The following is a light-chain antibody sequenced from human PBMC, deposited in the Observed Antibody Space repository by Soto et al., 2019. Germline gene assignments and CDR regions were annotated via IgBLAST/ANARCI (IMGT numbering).Light chain of an antibody. V-gene: IGKV1-27*01. CDR3: QKYNSAPV. CDR1: QGISNY. Sequence: DIQMTQSPSSLSASVGDRVTITCRASQGISNYLAWYQQKPGKVPKLLIYAASTLHSGVPSRFSGSGSGTDFTLTISSLQPEDVATYYCQKYNSAPVFGPGTKVDIK. J-gene: IGKJ3*01. CDR2: AAS.